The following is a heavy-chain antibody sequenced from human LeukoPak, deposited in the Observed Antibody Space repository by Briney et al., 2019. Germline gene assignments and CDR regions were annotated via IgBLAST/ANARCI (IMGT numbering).Heavy chain of an antibody. CDR2: IWYDGSNK. Sequence: GGSLRLSCAASGFTFSSYGMHWVRQTPGKGLEWVAVIWYDGSNKYYADSVRGRFTISRDDFKNTLYLQMNSLRAEDTAVYYCATDISLAGPGYWGQGTLVTVSS. CDR3: ATDISLAGPGY. CDR1: GFTFSSYG. J-gene: IGHJ4*02. D-gene: IGHD6-19*01. V-gene: IGHV3-33*01.